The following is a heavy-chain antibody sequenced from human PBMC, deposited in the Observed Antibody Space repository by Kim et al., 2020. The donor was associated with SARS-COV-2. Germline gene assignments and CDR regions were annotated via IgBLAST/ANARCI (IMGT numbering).Heavy chain of an antibody. Sequence: GGSLRLSCAASGFTFSNYIMNWVRQAPGKGLEWVSYISSNSRSIYYADSVKGRFTISRDNAKNSLYIQMNSLRDEDTAVYYCARAESTGYYGDYWGQGTLVTVSS. CDR3: ARAESTGYYGDY. J-gene: IGHJ4*02. V-gene: IGHV3-48*02. CDR2: ISSNSRSI. D-gene: IGHD3-22*01. CDR1: GFTFSNYI.